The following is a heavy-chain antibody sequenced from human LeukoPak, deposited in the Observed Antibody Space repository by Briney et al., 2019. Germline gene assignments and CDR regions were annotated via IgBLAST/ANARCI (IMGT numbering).Heavy chain of an antibody. CDR3: ARGFHSFDI. J-gene: IGHJ3*02. CDR1: GFIFSDHY. V-gene: IGHV3-72*01. CDR2: SRNKPNSYST. Sequence: GGSLRLSFAASGFIFSDHYMDWVRQAPGKGLEWVARSRNKPNSYSTVYAASVQGRFTISRDESKNSLFLQMNSLITEDTAVYFCARGFHSFDIWGQGTMVTVSS.